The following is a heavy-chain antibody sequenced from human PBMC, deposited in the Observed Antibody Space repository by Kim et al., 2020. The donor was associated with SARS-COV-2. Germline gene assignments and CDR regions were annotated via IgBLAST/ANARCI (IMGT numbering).Heavy chain of an antibody. CDR1: GYTFTGYY. Sequence: ASVKVSCKASGYTFTGYYMHWVRQAPGQGLEWMGWINPNSGGTNYAQKFQGRVTMTRDTSISTAYMELSRLRSDDTAVYYCARDRVLIVRGTFDPWGQGTLVTVSS. CDR2: INPNSGGT. CDR3: ARDRVLIVRGTFDP. V-gene: IGHV1-2*02. J-gene: IGHJ5*02. D-gene: IGHD3-10*02.